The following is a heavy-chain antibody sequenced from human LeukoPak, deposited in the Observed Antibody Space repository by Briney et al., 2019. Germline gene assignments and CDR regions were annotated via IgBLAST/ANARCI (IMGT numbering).Heavy chain of an antibody. CDR3: ASEAPRSGYYGPEGY. CDR2: IYYSGST. J-gene: IGHJ4*02. CDR1: GGSISSSSYY. D-gene: IGHD3-22*01. V-gene: IGHV4-39*07. Sequence: PSETPSLTCTVSGGSISSSSYYWGWIRQPPGKGLEWIGSIYYSGSTYYNPSLKSRVTMSVDTSKNQFSLKLSSVTAADTAVYYCASEAPRSGYYGPEGYWGQGTLVTVSS.